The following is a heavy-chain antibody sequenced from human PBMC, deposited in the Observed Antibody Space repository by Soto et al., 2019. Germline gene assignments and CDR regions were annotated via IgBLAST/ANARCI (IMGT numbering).Heavy chain of an antibody. D-gene: IGHD3-10*01. V-gene: IGHV4-34*01. CDR2: INHSGST. Sequence: SETLSLTCTVYGGSFSGYYWSWIGHPPGKGLEWIGEINHSGSTNYNPSLKSRVTISVDTSKNQFSLKLSSVTAADTAVYYCASITMVRGVKRFDPWGQGTLVTV. J-gene: IGHJ5*02. CDR3: ASITMVRGVKRFDP. CDR1: GGSFSGYY.